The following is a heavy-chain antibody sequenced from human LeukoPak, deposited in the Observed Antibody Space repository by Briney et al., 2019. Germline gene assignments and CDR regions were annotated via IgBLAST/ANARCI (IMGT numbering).Heavy chain of an antibody. V-gene: IGHV4-59*12. CDR2: IYYSGST. Sequence: SETLSLTCTVSGGSISSYYWSWIRQPPGKGLEWIGYIYYSGSTNYNPSLKSRVTISVDTSKNQFSLKLSSVTAADTAVYYCARRLAVAGHFDYWGQGTLVTVSS. D-gene: IGHD6-19*01. CDR3: ARRLAVAGHFDY. J-gene: IGHJ4*02. CDR1: GGSISSYY.